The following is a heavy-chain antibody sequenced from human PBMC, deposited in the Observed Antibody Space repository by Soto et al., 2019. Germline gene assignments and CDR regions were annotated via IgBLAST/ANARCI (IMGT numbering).Heavy chain of an antibody. V-gene: IGHV1-69*01. D-gene: IGHD1-1*01. CDR2: IIPIFGIV. CDR1: GGTFSSYP. CDR3: ARPRTTGTTKGYDY. J-gene: IGHJ4*02. Sequence: QVQLVQSGAEVKKPGSSVKVSCKASGGTFSSYPLSWVRQAPGQGLEWMGGIIPIFGIVNSAQKFQGRVSITADESRSTAYMELTSLRSEDTAVYYCARPRTTGTTKGYDYWGQGTLVTVSS.